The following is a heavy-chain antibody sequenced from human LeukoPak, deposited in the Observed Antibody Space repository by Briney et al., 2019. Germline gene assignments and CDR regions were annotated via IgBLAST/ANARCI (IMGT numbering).Heavy chain of an antibody. V-gene: IGHV1-69*04. CDR3: ASSRDVLTGVFDY. CDR2: IIPIFGIA. Sequence: SVKVSCKASGGTFSSYAISWVRQAPGQGLEWMGRIIPIFGIANYAQKFQGRVTITADKSTSTACMELSSLRSEDTAVYYCASSRDVLTGVFDYWGQGTLVTVSS. CDR1: GGTFSSYA. J-gene: IGHJ4*02. D-gene: IGHD2-21*02.